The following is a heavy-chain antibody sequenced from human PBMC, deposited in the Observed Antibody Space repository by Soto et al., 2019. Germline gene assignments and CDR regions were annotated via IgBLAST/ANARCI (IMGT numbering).Heavy chain of an antibody. CDR1: VDAISSFS. D-gene: IGHD3-10*01. J-gene: IGHJ4*02. Sequence: PSETLSLTXTVSVDAISSFSWSWIRQPPGKGLERIGYIYYSGSTTYNPSFKSRVTISIDRSEKQFSLKLTSVTAADTAVYFCAGDFGSGSYRFDYWGQGALVTVSS. V-gene: IGHV4-59*01. CDR3: AGDFGSGSYRFDY. CDR2: IYYSGST.